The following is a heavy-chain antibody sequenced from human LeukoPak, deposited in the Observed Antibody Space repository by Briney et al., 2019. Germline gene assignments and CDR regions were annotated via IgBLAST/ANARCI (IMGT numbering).Heavy chain of an antibody. D-gene: IGHD6-19*01. CDR1: GFTFDDYA. J-gene: IGHJ6*04. CDR3: VRDAAYGSVWLGLDV. V-gene: IGHV3-9*01. CDR2: ISWNSGSI. Sequence: GGSLRLSCAASGFTFDDYAMHWVRQAPGKGLEWVSGISWNSGSIGYADSVKGRFTISRDNAKNSLYLQMNSLRAEDTAVYYCVRDAAYGSVWLGLDVWGKGTTVIISS.